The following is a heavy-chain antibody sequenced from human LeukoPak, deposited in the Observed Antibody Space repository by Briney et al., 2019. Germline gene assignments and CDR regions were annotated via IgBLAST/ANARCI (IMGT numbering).Heavy chain of an antibody. CDR1: GFTFSSYG. J-gene: IGHJ4*02. CDR2: IWYDGSNK. V-gene: IGHV3-33*01. CDR3: ARDATVAGFSKFDY. D-gene: IGHD6-19*01. Sequence: GGSLRLSCAASGFTFSSYGMHWVRQAPGKGLEWVAVIWYDGSNKYYADSVKGRFTISRDNSKNALYLQMNSLRAEDTAVYYCARDATVAGFSKFDYWGQGTLVTVSS.